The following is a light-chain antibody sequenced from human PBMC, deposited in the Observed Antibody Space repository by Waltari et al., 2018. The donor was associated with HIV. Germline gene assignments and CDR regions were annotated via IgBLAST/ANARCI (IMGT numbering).Light chain of an antibody. J-gene: IGLJ1*01. CDR1: GYDIRADKY. CDR2: EVS. CDR3: SSYKSKTTHYA. V-gene: IGLV2-14*01. Sequence: SALTQPAFVSGSPSQSFTIYCPGTGYDIRADKYVYLYQHHPGKAPKLIIHEVSNRPSGVSDRFSGSKSGNTASLTISGLQAEDEGDYYCSSYKSKTTHYAFGTGTKVSVL.